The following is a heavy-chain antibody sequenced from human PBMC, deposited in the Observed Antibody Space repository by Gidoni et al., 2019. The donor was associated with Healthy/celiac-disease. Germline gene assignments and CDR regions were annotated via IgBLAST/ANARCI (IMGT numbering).Heavy chain of an antibody. CDR3: AKGSMTTVTTSWFDP. D-gene: IGHD4-4*01. CDR2: IRWNSGSI. Sequence: EVQLVESGGGLVQPGRSLRLSCAASGFTFDDYAMHWVRQAPGKGLEWASGIRWNSGSIGYADSVKGRFTISRDNAKNSLYLQMNSLRAEDTALYYWAKGSMTTVTTSWFDPWGQGTLVTVSS. CDR1: GFTFDDYA. J-gene: IGHJ5*02. V-gene: IGHV3-9*01.